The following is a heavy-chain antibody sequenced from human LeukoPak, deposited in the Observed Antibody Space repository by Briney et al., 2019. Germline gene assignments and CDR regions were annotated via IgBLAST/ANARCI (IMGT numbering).Heavy chain of an antibody. CDR1: GFTFSSYS. D-gene: IGHD1-26*01. CDR2: ISSSSSYI. CDR3: ARDLVLSGSYSDFDY. V-gene: IGHV3-21*01. Sequence: GGSLRLSCAASGFTFSSYSMNWVRQAPGKGLEWVSSISSSSSYIYYADSVKGRFTISRDNAKNSLYLQMNSLRAEDTAVYYCARDLVLSGSYSDFDYWGQGTLVTVSS. J-gene: IGHJ4*02.